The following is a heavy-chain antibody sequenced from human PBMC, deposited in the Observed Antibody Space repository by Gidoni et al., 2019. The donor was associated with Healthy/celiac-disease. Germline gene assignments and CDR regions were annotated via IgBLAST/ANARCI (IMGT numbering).Heavy chain of an antibody. CDR2: ISWNSGSI. V-gene: IGHV3-9*01. D-gene: IGHD6-19*01. Sequence: EVQLVESGGGLVQPGRSLRLACAASGFTFDDYAMHWVRQAPGKGLEWVSGISWNSGSIGYADSVKGRFTISRDNAKNSLYLQMNSLRAEDTALYYCAKDIRGIAVAASDWGQGTLVTVSS. CDR3: AKDIRGIAVAASD. J-gene: IGHJ4*02. CDR1: GFTFDDYA.